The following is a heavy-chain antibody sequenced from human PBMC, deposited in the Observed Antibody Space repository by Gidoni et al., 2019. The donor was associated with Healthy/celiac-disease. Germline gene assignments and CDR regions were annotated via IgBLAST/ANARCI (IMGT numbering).Heavy chain of an antibody. Sequence: EVQLVESGGGLVQPGRSLRLSCAASGFTFDDYAMPWVRQAPGKGLEWVSGISWNSGSIGYADSVKGRFTISRDNAKNSLYLQMNSLRAEDTALYYCAKDSSPLIGYCSSTSCYPDYWGQGTLVTVSS. CDR3: AKDSSPLIGYCSSTSCYPDY. V-gene: IGHV3-9*01. D-gene: IGHD2-2*01. J-gene: IGHJ4*02. CDR2: ISWNSGSI. CDR1: GFTFDDYA.